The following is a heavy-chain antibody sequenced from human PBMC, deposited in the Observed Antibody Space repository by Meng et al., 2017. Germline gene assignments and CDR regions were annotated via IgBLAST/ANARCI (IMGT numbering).Heavy chain of an antibody. CDR1: GFTFSSYS. J-gene: IGHJ6*02. CDR2: ISSSSSYI. Sequence: GESLKISCAASGFTFSSYSMNWVRQAPGKGLEWVSSISSSSSYIYYADSVKGRFTISRDNAKNSLYLQMNSLRAEDTAVYYCAKDERGLWELLPYYYYGMDVWGQGTTVTVSS. CDR3: AKDERGLWELLPYYYYGMDV. D-gene: IGHD1-26*01. V-gene: IGHV3-21*04.